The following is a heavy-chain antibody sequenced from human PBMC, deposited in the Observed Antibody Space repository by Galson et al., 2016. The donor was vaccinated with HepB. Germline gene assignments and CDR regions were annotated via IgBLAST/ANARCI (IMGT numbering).Heavy chain of an antibody. CDR3: ARDRGSGRHFFDS. V-gene: IGHV6-1*01. CDR1: GDSVSSYSGA. Sequence: CAISGDSVSSYSGAWDWLRQSPSRGLEWLGRTYYRSRWHNDYAGSVKGRITIEADTSKNLFSLQLTSVTVADTAVYYCARDRGSGRHFFDSWGQGTLVSVSS. D-gene: IGHD3-10*01. CDR2: TYYRSRWHN. J-gene: IGHJ4*02.